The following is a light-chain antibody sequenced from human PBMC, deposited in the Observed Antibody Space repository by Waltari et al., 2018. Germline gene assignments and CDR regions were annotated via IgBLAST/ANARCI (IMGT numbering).Light chain of an antibody. Sequence: SSELTQDPAVSVAMGQTVRITCQGDSLRSYYASWYQQRPGQAPILVMYDKNNRPSGGPYRFAGSSSDNTASWTITGARAEDEASYYCHSRDASGVGGSFGGGTKLTVL. V-gene: IGLV3-19*01. CDR3: HSRDASGVGGS. J-gene: IGLJ2*01. CDR1: SLRSYY. CDR2: DKN.